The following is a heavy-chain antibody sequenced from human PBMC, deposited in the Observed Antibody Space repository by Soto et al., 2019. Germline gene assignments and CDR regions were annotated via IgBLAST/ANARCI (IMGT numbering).Heavy chain of an antibody. CDR3: ARDNDYGVFHNGLDV. CDR2: IYYSGST. J-gene: IGHJ6*02. Sequence: SETLSLTCTVSGGSISSYYWSWIRQPPGKGLEWIGYIYYSGSTNYNPSLKSRVTISVDTSKNQFSLKLSSVTAADTAVYYCARDNDYGVFHNGLDVWGQGTTVTVSS. D-gene: IGHD4-17*01. V-gene: IGHV4-59*01. CDR1: GGSISSYY.